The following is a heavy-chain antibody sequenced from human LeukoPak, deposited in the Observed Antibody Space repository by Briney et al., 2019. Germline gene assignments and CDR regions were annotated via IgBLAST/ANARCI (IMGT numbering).Heavy chain of an antibody. J-gene: IGHJ4*02. CDR1: GGSINSSNW. CDR3: ARDYLGADTVQY. CDR2: ITSSSSYI. Sequence: PSETLSLTCAVSGGSINSSNWWSWVRQAPGKGLEWVSSITSSSSYIYYADSVKGRFTISRDNAKNSLYLQMNSLRAEDTAVYYCARDYLGADTVQYWGQGTLVTVSS. V-gene: IGHV3-21*01. D-gene: IGHD5-18*01.